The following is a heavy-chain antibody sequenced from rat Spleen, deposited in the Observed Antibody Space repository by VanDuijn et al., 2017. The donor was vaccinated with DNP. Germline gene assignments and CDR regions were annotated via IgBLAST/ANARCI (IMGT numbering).Heavy chain of an antibody. CDR1: GFTFGNSY. CDR2: ISTSGTRT. V-gene: IGHV5-25*01. CDR3: ATHNYYSSPYYAMDA. J-gene: IGHJ4*01. Sequence: EVQLVESGGGLVQPGRSLKLSCAASGFTFGNSYMAWVRQAPKEGLEWVAAISTSGTRTYYPDSVKGRFTISRDNAKSTLYLQMDSLRSEDTATYYCATHNYYSSPYYAMDAWGQGTSVTVSS. D-gene: IGHD1-2*01.